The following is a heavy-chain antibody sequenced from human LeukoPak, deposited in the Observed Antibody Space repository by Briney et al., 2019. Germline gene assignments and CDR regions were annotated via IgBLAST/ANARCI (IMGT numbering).Heavy chain of an antibody. CDR2: INTNTGNP. Sequence: GASVKVSCKASGYTFTSYAMNWVRQAPGQGLEWMGRINTNTGNPTYAQGFTGRFVFSLDTSVSTAYLQISSLKAEDTAVYYCARTPIAAAGSLNFDYWGQGTLVTVSS. V-gene: IGHV7-4-1*02. J-gene: IGHJ4*02. D-gene: IGHD6-13*01. CDR3: ARTPIAAAGSLNFDY. CDR1: GYTFTSYA.